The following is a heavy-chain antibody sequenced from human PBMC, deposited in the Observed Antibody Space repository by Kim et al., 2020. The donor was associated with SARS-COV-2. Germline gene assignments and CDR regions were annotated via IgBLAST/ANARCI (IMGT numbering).Heavy chain of an antibody. D-gene: IGHD5-18*01. CDR3: AKDESIQLWPPYYFDY. J-gene: IGHJ4*02. V-gene: IGHV3-23*01. Sequence: SVKRRCTIYRDNSKNTLYLQMNSLRAEDTAVYYCAKDESIQLWPPYYFDYWGQGTLVTVSS.